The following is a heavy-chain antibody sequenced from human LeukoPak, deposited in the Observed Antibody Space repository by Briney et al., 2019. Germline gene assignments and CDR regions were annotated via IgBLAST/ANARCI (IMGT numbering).Heavy chain of an antibody. Sequence: PGRSLRLSCAPSGFIFIIYAMHWVRQTPGNGLECLSVITWDSGTIDYADSVKGRFTIYRDNAKKSLYLQMNSLRAEDTALYYCAKQGPYCSSTSCSHAFNVWGQGTMVTVS. CDR2: ITWDSGTI. V-gene: IGHV3-9*01. CDR3: AKQGPYCSSTSCSHAFNV. J-gene: IGHJ3*01. D-gene: IGHD2-2*01. CDR1: GFIFIIYA.